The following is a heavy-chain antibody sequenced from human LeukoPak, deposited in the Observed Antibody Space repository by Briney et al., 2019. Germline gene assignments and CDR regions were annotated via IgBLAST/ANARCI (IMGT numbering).Heavy chain of an antibody. V-gene: IGHV3-30*04. Sequence: PGGSLRLSCAASGFTFSSYAMHWVRQAPGKGLEWVAFISYDGSKNYYADSVKGRFTISRDNSKNTLYLQMNSLRAEDTAVYYCATHHYDSSGYYSPDYWGQGTLVTVSS. CDR1: GFTFSSYA. CDR2: ISYDGSKN. D-gene: IGHD3-22*01. CDR3: ATHHYDSSGYYSPDY. J-gene: IGHJ4*02.